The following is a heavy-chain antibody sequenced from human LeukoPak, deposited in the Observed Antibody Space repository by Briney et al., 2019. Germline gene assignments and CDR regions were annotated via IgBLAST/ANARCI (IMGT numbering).Heavy chain of an antibody. J-gene: IGHJ4*02. Sequence: PSETLSLTCTVSAGSISSYYWSWIRQPPGKGLEWIGEINHSGSTNYNPSLKSRVTISVDTSKNQFSLKLSSVTAADTAVYYCASHSSWYGDYWGQGTLVTVSS. D-gene: IGHD6-13*01. CDR2: INHSGST. CDR1: AGSISSYY. CDR3: ASHSSWYGDY. V-gene: IGHV4-34*01.